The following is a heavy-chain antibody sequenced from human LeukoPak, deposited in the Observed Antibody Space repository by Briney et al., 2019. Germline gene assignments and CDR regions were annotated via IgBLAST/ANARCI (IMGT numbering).Heavy chain of an antibody. D-gene: IGHD3-16*01. Sequence: ASVKVSCKASGYTFTGYYMHWVRQAPGQGLEWVGWINPKNGGSNYAQKFQGRVTMSRDRSISTAYMELSRLTSDDTAVYYCARASFWESPINWFAPWGQGTLVTVSS. CDR2: INPKNGGS. V-gene: IGHV1-2*02. J-gene: IGHJ5*02. CDR1: GYTFTGYY. CDR3: ARASFWESPINWFAP.